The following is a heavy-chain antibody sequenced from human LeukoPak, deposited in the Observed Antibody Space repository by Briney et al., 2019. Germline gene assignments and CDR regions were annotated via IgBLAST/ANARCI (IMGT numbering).Heavy chain of an antibody. J-gene: IGHJ4*02. CDR3: AKDVTYYDFWSGHGVSDY. Sequence: GGSLRLSCAASGFTFSSYAMSWVRQAPGKGLEWVSAISGSGGSTYYADSVKGRFTISRDNSKNTLYLQMNSLRAEDTAVYYCAKDVTYYDFWSGHGVSDYWGQGTLVTVSS. D-gene: IGHD3-3*01. V-gene: IGHV3-23*01. CDR1: GFTFSSYA. CDR2: ISGSGGST.